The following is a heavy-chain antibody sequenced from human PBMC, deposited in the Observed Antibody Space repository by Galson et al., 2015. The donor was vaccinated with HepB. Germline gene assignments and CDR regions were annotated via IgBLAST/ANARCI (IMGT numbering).Heavy chain of an antibody. J-gene: IGHJ4*02. CDR3: TRVGTTVTLKFDY. CDR2: IRIKAYGGTT. Sequence: SLRLSCAASGFTFGDYAMNWVRQAPGKGLEWVGFIRIKAYGGTTEYAASVKGRFTVSRDDSKSIAYLQMNSLKTEDTAVYYCTRVGTTVTLKFDYWGQGTLVTVSS. CDR1: GFTFGDYA. D-gene: IGHD4-11*01. V-gene: IGHV3-49*04.